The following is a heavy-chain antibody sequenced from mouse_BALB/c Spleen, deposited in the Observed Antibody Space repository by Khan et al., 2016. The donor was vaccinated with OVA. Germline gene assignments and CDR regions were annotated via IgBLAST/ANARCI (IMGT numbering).Heavy chain of an antibody. CDR2: ISSRGSYT. CDR1: GFTFSSYA. Sequence: EVELVESGGGLVKPGGSLKLSCAASGFTFSSYAMSWVRQTPEKRLEWVATISSRGSYTYYSDSVKGRFTISRDNAKNALYLQMSSLRSEDTAMYYCARLYAMDYWGQGTSVTVSS. V-gene: IGHV5-9-3*01. J-gene: IGHJ4*01. CDR3: ARLYAMDY.